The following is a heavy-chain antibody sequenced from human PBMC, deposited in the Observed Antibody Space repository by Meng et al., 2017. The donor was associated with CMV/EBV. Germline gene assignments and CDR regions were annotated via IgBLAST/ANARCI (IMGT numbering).Heavy chain of an antibody. Sequence: GESLKISCAASGFTFSSYWMSWVRQAPGKGLEWVANIKQDGSEKYYVDSVKDRFTISRDNAKNSLYLQMNSLRAEDTAVYYCARTELELYFDYWGQGTLVTVSS. CDR1: GFTFSSYW. CDR3: ARTELELYFDY. V-gene: IGHV3-7*01. D-gene: IGHD1-7*01. CDR2: IKQDGSEK. J-gene: IGHJ4*02.